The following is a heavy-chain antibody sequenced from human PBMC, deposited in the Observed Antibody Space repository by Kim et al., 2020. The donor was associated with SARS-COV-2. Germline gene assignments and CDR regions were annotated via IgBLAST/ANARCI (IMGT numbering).Heavy chain of an antibody. D-gene: IGHD5-12*01. Sequence: GGSLRLSCAASGFTFSNAWISWVRQAPGKGLEWVGRIKSKTDGGTTDYAAPVKGRFTISRDESKNTLYLQMNSLKTEDTAVYYCTTEWLPSYYYYGMDVWGQGPTDTVSS. J-gene: IGHJ6*01. V-gene: IGHV3-15*01. CDR2: IKSKTDGGTT. CDR1: GFTFSNAW. CDR3: TTEWLPSYYYYGMDV.